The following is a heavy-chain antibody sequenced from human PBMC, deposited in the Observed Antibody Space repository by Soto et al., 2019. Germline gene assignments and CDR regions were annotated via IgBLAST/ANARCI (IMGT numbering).Heavy chain of an antibody. CDR1: GFSLSTSGVG. D-gene: IGHD3-3*01. V-gene: IGHV2-5*01. Sequence: QITLKESGPTLVKPTQTLTLTCTFSGFSLSTSGVGVGWIRQPPGKALEWLALIYWYDDKRYSPSLKSRLTITKDTSKNQVVLTMTNMDPVDTATYYCAHSPYDFWSGHIYYYYGMDVWGQGTTVTVSS. CDR3: AHSPYDFWSGHIYYYYGMDV. J-gene: IGHJ6*02. CDR2: IYWYDDK.